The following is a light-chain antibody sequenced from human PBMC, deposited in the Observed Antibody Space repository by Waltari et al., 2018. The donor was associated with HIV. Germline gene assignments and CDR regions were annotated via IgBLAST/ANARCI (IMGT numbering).Light chain of an antibody. J-gene: IGKJ1*01. Sequence: DIRMTQSPSSLSASVGDRVTIPCRASQAISNYLAWYQKKPGKVPKLLIYAASTLQTGVPFRFSGTGSGTDFTLTISSLQPEDVATYYCQKYNSAPQTFGQGTKVEIK. CDR3: QKYNSAPQT. CDR1: QAISNY. V-gene: IGKV1-27*01. CDR2: AAS.